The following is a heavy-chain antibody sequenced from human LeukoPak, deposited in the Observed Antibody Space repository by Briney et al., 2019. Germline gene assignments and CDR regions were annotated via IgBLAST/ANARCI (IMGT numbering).Heavy chain of an antibody. CDR2: IDPSDSYT. D-gene: IGHD2-21*02. Sequence: GESLQISCKGSGYHFTSYWISWARQMPGKGLEWMGRIDPSDSYTNYSPSFQGHVTISADKSISTAYLQWSSLKASDTAMYYCARHLHMGDDPFDYWGQGTLVTVSS. J-gene: IGHJ4*02. V-gene: IGHV5-10-1*01. CDR3: ARHLHMGDDPFDY. CDR1: GYHFTSYW.